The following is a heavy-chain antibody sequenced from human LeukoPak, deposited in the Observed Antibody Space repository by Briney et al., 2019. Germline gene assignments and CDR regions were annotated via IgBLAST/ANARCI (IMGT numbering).Heavy chain of an antibody. Sequence: PSETLSLTCAVYGGSFSGYYWSWIRQPPGKGLEWIGEINHSGSTNYNPSLKSRVTISVDTSKNQFSLKLSSVTAADTAVYYCARYFHWLSTYDAFDIWGQGTMVTVSS. D-gene: IGHD3-9*01. CDR2: INHSGST. CDR1: GGSFSGYY. V-gene: IGHV4-34*01. CDR3: ARYFHWLSTYDAFDI. J-gene: IGHJ3*02.